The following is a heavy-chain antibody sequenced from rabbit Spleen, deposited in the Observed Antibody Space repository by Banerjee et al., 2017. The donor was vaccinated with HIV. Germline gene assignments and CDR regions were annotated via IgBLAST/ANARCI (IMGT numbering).Heavy chain of an antibody. CDR3: ARDSGSSFSSYGMDL. CDR2: IYTATAKA. Sequence: QEQVVESGGGLVKPGASLTLTCTASGFSFSNKYVMCWVRQAPGKGLEWIACIYTATAKAVYASWAKGRFTISKTSSTTVTLQMTSLTAADTATYFCARDSGSSFSSYGMDLWGQGTLVTVS. J-gene: IGHJ6*01. D-gene: IGHD8-1*01. V-gene: IGHV1S45*01. CDR1: GFSFSNKYV.